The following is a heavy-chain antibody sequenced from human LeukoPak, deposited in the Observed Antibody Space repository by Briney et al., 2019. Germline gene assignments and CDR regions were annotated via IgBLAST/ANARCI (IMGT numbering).Heavy chain of an antibody. Sequence: SETLSLTCAVYGGSFSGYYWSWIRQPPGKGLEWIGEINHSGSTNYNPSLKSRVTISVDTSKNQFSLKLSSVTAADTAVYYCARHRSNSADYYYYMDVWGKGTTVTISS. CDR2: INHSGST. CDR3: ARHRSNSADYYYYMDV. V-gene: IGHV4-34*01. J-gene: IGHJ6*03. D-gene: IGHD1-1*01. CDR1: GGSFSGYY.